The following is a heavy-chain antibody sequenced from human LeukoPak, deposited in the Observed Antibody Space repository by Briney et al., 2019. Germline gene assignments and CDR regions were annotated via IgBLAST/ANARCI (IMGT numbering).Heavy chain of an antibody. Sequence: SGGSLRLSCAASGFTVSDNYISWVRQAPGKGLEWVALIYSAGTTHADSVRGRFTISRDKSKNMLYLQMNSLRVEDTAVYFCARAQGGKIQLWDYYFDYWGQGTLVTVSS. CDR3: ARAQGGKIQLWDYYFDY. CDR1: GFTVSDNY. D-gene: IGHD5-18*01. V-gene: IGHV3-66*01. CDR2: IYSAGTT. J-gene: IGHJ4*02.